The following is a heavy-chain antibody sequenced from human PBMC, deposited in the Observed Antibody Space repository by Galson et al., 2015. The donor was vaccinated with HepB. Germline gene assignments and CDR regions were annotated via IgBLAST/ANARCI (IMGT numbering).Heavy chain of an antibody. CDR3: ARAPPGKDYYYYGMDV. CDR2: IIPILGIA. D-gene: IGHD4-23*01. CDR1: GGTFSSYT. V-gene: IGHV1-69*02. Sequence: SVKVSCKASGGTFSSYTISWVRQAPGQGLEWMGRIIPILGIANYAQKFQGRVTITADKSTSTAYMELSSLRSEDTAVYYCARAPPGKDYYYYGMDVWGQGTTVTVSS. J-gene: IGHJ6*02.